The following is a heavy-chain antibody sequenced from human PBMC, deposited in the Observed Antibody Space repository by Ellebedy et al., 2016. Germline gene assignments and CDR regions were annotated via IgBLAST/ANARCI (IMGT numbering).Heavy chain of an antibody. J-gene: IGHJ2*01. CDR1: GFTFSSYG. D-gene: IGHD4-17*01. CDR3: ARDPLTTVTTGWYFDL. Sequence: GESLKISCAASGFTFSSYGMHWVRQAPGKGLEWVAVIWYDGSNKYYADSVKGRFTISRDNSKNTLYLQMNSLRAEDTAVYYCARDPLTTVTTGWYFDLWGRGTLVTVSS. V-gene: IGHV3-33*01. CDR2: IWYDGSNK.